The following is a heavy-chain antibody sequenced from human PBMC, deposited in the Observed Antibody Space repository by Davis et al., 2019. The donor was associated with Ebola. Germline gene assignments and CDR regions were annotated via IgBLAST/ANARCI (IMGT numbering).Heavy chain of an antibody. CDR3: AKAPDYRASH. J-gene: IGHJ4*02. D-gene: IGHD4-11*01. V-gene: IGHV3-23*01. Sequence: GESLKISCAASGFTFSDYYMSWIRQAPGKGLEWVSAISGSGGSTYYADSVKGRFTISRDNSKNTLYLQLNSLSAEDTAVYYCAKAPDYRASHWGQGILVTVSS. CDR1: GFTFSDYY. CDR2: ISGSGGST.